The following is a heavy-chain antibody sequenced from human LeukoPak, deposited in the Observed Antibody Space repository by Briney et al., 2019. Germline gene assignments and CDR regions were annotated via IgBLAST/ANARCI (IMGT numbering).Heavy chain of an antibody. CDR2: ISSSSSTI. CDR1: GFTFSTYS. V-gene: IGHV3-48*02. D-gene: IGHD5-24*01. CDR3: ARASFQRWLQLGGD. Sequence: GGSLRLSCTASGFTFSTYSMNWVRQAPGKGLEWVSYISSSSSTIYYADSVKGRFTISRDNAKNSLYLQMNSLRDEDTAVYYCARASFQRWLQLGGDWGQGTLVTVSS. J-gene: IGHJ4*02.